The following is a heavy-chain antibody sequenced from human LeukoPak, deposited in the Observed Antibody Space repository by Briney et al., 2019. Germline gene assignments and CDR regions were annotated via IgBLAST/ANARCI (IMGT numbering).Heavy chain of an antibody. Sequence: ASVKVSCKASGYTFTGYYLHWVRQAPGHGLEWMGWISPNSDDTNYAQKFRGRVNMTRDTSISTAYMELSRLRSDDMAIYYCARGGFDYWGQGTLVTVSS. CDR1: GYTFTGYY. CDR2: ISPNSDDT. CDR3: ARGGFDY. J-gene: IGHJ4*02. V-gene: IGHV1-2*02.